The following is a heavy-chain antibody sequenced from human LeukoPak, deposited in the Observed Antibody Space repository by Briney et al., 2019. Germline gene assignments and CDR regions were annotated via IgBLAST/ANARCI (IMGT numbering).Heavy chain of an antibody. CDR2: IKYDGGEK. CDR1: GFTFSSYS. D-gene: IGHD2-15*01. J-gene: IGHJ6*03. V-gene: IGHV3-7*01. CDR3: TRDFQVAYHYHMDV. Sequence: PGGSLRLSCAASGFTFSSYSMNWVRQAPGRGLEWVANIKYDGGEKYYADSVKGRLTISRDNAKDSLYLQMNSLRAEDTAVYYCTRDFQVAYHYHMDVWGKGTTVTVSS.